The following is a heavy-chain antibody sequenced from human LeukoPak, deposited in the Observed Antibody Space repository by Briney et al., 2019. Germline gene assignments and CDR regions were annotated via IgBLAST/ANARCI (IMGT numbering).Heavy chain of an antibody. V-gene: IGHV4-34*01. CDR1: GGSFSGYY. J-gene: IGHJ4*02. CDR2: INHSGST. D-gene: IGHD3-10*01. CDR3: ARGRTLKGYYGSGSYYNPVPHFDY. Sequence: SETLSLTCAVYGGSFSGYYWSWIRQPPGKGLECIGEINHSGSTNYNPSLKSRVTISVDTSKNQFSLNLTSVTAADTAVYYCARGRTLKGYYGSGSYYNPVPHFDYWGQGTLVTVSS.